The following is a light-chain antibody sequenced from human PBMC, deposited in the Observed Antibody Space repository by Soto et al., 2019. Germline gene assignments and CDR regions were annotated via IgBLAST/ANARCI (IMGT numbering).Light chain of an antibody. Sequence: QSDLAQLASVSGSLRQSITLSCTGTISDVGAYTSVSWYHQHPGKAPNLIIYEVSKRPPGISTRFSGSKSASTASLTISGLQAEDQAHCYCSSYTSVKRDYVVGTGTKVTVL. V-gene: IGLV2-14*01. CDR2: EVS. J-gene: IGLJ1*01. CDR1: ISDVGAYTS. CDR3: SSYTSVKRDYV.